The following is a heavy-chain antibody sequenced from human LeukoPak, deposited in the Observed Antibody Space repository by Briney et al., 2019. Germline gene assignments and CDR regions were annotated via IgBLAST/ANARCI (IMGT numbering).Heavy chain of an antibody. CDR1: GFTFSSHW. V-gene: IGHV3-23*01. CDR3: ARDQFGDYFRGADY. CDR2: IRGDGATI. Sequence: GGSLRLSCVVSGFTFSSHWMSWVRQAPGKGLEWVSAIRGDGATIFYGDSVKGRITVSRDNSKNTLYLQMNSLRAEDTAVYYCARDQFGDYFRGADYWGQGTRVTVSS. J-gene: IGHJ4*02. D-gene: IGHD3-22*01.